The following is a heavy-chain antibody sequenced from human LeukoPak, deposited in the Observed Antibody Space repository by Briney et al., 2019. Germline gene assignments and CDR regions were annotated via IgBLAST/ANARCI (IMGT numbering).Heavy chain of an antibody. CDR3: ARERYSSSWYGSNWFDP. J-gene: IGHJ5*02. CDR2: IYYSGST. D-gene: IGHD6-13*01. CDR1: GGSISSGGYY. V-gene: IGHV4-31*03. Sequence: SETLSLTCTVSGGSISSGGYYWSWIRQPPGKGLEWIGYIYYSGSTYYNPSLKSRVTISVDTSKTQFSLKLSSVTAADTAVYYCARERYSSSWYGSNWFDPWGQGTLVTVSS.